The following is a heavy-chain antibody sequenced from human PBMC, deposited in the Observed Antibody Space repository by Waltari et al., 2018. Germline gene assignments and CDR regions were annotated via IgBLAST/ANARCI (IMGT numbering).Heavy chain of an antibody. J-gene: IGHJ5*02. Sequence: WVRPATGQGPEWMGWMNLNCGSTGFAQGFRDRLNMTTITSLTTAYMELSSLSSDDAAVYYCARAAAPGKGDHWFEPWGQGTLVVISS. CDR3: ARAAAPGKGDHWFEP. D-gene: IGHD3-16*01. CDR2: MNLNCGST. V-gene: IGHV1-8*01.